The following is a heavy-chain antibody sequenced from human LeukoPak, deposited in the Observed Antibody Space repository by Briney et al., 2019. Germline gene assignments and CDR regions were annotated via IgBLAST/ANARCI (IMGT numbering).Heavy chain of an antibody. V-gene: IGHV1-69*13. CDR1: GGTFSSYA. Sequence: SVKVSCKASGGTFSSYAISWGRQAPGHGLEWRGGIIPIFGTANYAQKFQGRVTITADESTSTAYMELSSLRSEDTAVYYCARGAGYSSSWYVYYFDYWGQGTLVTVSS. D-gene: IGHD6-13*01. CDR2: IIPIFGTA. CDR3: ARGAGYSSSWYVYYFDY. J-gene: IGHJ4*02.